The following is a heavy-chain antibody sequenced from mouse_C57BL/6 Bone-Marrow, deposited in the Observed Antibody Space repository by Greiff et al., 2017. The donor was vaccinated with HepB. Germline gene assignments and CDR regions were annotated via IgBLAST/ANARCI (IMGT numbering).Heavy chain of an antibody. CDR1: GYTFTSYT. CDR2: ITPSSGYT. V-gene: IGHV1-4*01. D-gene: IGHD2-4*01. J-gene: IGHJ2*01. CDR3: AFYDYDYFDY. Sequence: VKLVESGADLARPGASVKMSCKASGYTFTSYTMHWVKQRPGQGLEWIGYITPSSGYTTYNQKFKDKATLTADKSSNTAYMLLSSLTSEDSAVYYCAFYDYDYFDYWGQGTTLTVSS.